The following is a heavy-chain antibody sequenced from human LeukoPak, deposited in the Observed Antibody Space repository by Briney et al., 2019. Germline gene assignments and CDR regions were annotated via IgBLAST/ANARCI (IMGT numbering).Heavy chain of an antibody. CDR1: GFTFTTYG. V-gene: IGHV3-33*06. D-gene: IGHD6-25*01. CDR2: IWFDGNNK. J-gene: IGHJ4*02. Sequence: GRSLRFSCAASGFTFTTYGMHWVRQAPGKGLEWVAVIWFDGNNKFYADSVKGRFTVSRDNSKNTLYLHMNNLRGEDTAVYYCAKAARLGPSHFDYWGRGTLVTVSS. CDR3: AKAARLGPSHFDY.